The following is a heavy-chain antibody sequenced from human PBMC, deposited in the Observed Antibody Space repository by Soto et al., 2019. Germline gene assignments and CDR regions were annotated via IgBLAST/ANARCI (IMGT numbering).Heavy chain of an antibody. CDR2: ISGSGGST. CDR3: AKGGPCDSSGYCDNWFDP. J-gene: IGHJ5*02. Sequence: EVQLLESGGGLVQPGGSLRLSCAASGFTFSSYAMSWVRQAPGKGLEWVSAISGSGGSTYYADSVKGRFTISRDNSKNTLYLQMNSLRAEDTAVYYCAKGGPCDSSGYCDNWFDPWGQGTLVTVSS. V-gene: IGHV3-23*01. D-gene: IGHD3-22*01. CDR1: GFTFSSYA.